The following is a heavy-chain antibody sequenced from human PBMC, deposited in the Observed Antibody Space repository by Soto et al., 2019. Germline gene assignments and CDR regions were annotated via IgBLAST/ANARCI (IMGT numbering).Heavy chain of an antibody. CDR2: IYYSGST. J-gene: IGHJ6*02. CDR3: ARDPALWFGVPDV. D-gene: IGHD3-10*01. CDR1: GGSISSYY. V-gene: IGHV4-59*01. Sequence: SETLSLTCTVSGGSISSYYWSWIRQPPGKGLEWIGYIYYSGSTNYNPSLKSRVTISVDTSKNQFSLKLSSVTAADTAVYYCARDPALWFGVPDVWGQGTTVTVSS.